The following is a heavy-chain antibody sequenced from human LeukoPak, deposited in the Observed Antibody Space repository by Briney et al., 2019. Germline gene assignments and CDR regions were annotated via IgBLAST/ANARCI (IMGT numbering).Heavy chain of an antibody. V-gene: IGHV4-61*02. D-gene: IGHD7-27*01. CDR1: GGSISSGSYY. CDR3: ARDYWGSHY. CDR2: IYTSGST. J-gene: IGHJ4*02. Sequence: PSETLSLTCTVSGGSISSGSYYWSWIRQPAGKGLEWIGRIYTSGSTNYNPSLKSRVTISLDTSKNQFSLRLSSVTAADTAVYYCARDYWGSHYWGQGTLVTVSS.